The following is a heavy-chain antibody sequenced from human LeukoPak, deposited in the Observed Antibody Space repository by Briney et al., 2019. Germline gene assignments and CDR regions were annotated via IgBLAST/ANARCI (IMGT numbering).Heavy chain of an antibody. CDR1: GFTFSSYW. CDR3: ASPVVVVATREVDY. Sequence: GGSLRLSCAASGFTFSSYWMHWVRQAPGKGLVWVSRINSDGSSTSYADSVKGRFTISRDNSKNTLYLQMNSLRAEDTAVYYCASPVVVVATREVDYWGQGTLVTVSS. J-gene: IGHJ4*02. D-gene: IGHD2-15*01. V-gene: IGHV3-74*01. CDR2: INSDGSST.